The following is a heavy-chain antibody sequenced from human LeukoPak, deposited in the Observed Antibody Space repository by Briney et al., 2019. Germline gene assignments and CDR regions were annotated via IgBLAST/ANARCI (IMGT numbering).Heavy chain of an antibody. CDR1: GFTISGSA. J-gene: IGHJ4*02. V-gene: IGHV3-73*01. CDR2: IRSKANSYAT. CDR3: TSARNDY. Sequence: GSLKLSCAASGFTISGSAMHWVRQASGKGLEWVGRIRSKANSYATANAASVKGRFTISRDDSKNTAYLQMNSLRTEDTAVYYCTSARNDYWGQGTLVTVSS.